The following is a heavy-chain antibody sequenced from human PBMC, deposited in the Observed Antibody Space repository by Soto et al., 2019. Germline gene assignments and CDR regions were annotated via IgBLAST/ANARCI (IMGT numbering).Heavy chain of an antibody. CDR3: ARLGYCSGGSCYSGRDNWFDP. Sequence: ASVKVSCKASGYSFTSYWISWVRQMPGKGLEWMGRIDPSDSYTNYSPSFQGHVTISADKSISTAYLQWSSLKASDTAMYYCARLGYCSGGSCYSGRDNWFDPWGQGTLVTVSS. D-gene: IGHD2-15*01. J-gene: IGHJ5*02. V-gene: IGHV5-10-1*01. CDR1: GYSFTSYW. CDR2: IDPSDSYT.